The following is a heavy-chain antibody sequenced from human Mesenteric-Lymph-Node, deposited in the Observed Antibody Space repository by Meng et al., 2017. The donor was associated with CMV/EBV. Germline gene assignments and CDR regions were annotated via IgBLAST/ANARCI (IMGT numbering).Heavy chain of an antibody. CDR3: VRDTRGGVVAATLGYYFDY. J-gene: IGHJ4*02. CDR1: GFTFSSYS. V-gene: IGHV3-21*01. D-gene: IGHD2-15*01. Sequence: GGSLKISCAASGFTFSSYSMNWVRQAPGKGLEWVSSISSSSSYIYYADSVKGRFTISRDNAKNSLYLQMNSLRAEDTAVYYCVRDTRGGVVAATLGYYFDYWGQGTLVTVSS. CDR2: ISSSSSYI.